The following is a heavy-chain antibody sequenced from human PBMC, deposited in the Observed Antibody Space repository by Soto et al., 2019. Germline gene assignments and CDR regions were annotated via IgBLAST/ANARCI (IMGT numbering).Heavy chain of an antibody. CDR1: GYTFTSYG. J-gene: IGHJ4*02. Sequence: GASVKVSCKASGYTFTSYGISWVRQAPGQGLEWMGWISAYNGNTNYAQKLQGRVTMTTDTSTSTAYMELRSLRSDDTAVYYCARDPYYDILTGRDGFDYWGQGTLDTVSS. CDR3: ARDPYYDILTGRDGFDY. V-gene: IGHV1-18*01. D-gene: IGHD3-9*01. CDR2: ISAYNGNT.